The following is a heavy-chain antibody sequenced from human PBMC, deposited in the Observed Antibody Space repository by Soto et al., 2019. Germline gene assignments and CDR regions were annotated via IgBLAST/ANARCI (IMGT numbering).Heavy chain of an antibody. CDR1: GIIVKSNY. Sequence: ESGGGLVQPGGSLRLSCAASGIIVKSNYMNWVRQAPGKGLEWVAIIYSGGSTYYADSVKGRFTISRHDSKDTLYLQMSSRRSEDAAADYGPRGVFGQPDAWGQGTVVIVSS. CDR2: IYSGGST. CDR3: PRGVFGQPDA. J-gene: IGHJ5*02. V-gene: IGHV3-53*04. D-gene: IGHD3-10*01.